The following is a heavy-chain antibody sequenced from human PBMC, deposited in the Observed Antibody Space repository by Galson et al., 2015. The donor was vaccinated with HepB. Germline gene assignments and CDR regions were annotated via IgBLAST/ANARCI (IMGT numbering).Heavy chain of an antibody. CDR3: ANSREDALYYYYGMDV. CDR2: ISGSGGST. V-gene: IGHV3-23*01. J-gene: IGHJ6*02. CDR1: GFTFSSYA. Sequence: LRLSCAASGFTFSSYAMSWVRQAPGKGLEWVSAISGSGGSTYYADSVKGRFTISRDNSKNTLYLQMNSLRAEDTAVYYCANSREDALYYYYGMDVWGQGTTVTVSS.